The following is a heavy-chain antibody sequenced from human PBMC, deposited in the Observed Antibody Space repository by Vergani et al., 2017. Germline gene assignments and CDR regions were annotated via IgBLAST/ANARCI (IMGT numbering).Heavy chain of an antibody. Sequence: EVQLLESGGGLVQPGGSLRLTCAASEFTFSNYAMNWVRQAPGKGLEWVSRINSDGDSTSYADSVKGRFTISRDNAKNTLYLQMDSLRAEDTAVYYCASGPRQLLYRFFDYWSQGTLVTVSS. J-gene: IGHJ4*02. D-gene: IGHD2-2*02. V-gene: IGHV3-74*02. CDR1: EFTFSNYA. CDR3: ASGPRQLLYRFFDY. CDR2: INSDGDST.